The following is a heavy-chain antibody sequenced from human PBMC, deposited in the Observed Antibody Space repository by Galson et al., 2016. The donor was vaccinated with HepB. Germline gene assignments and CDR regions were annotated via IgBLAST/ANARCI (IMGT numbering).Heavy chain of an antibody. D-gene: IGHD2/OR15-2a*01. V-gene: IGHV4-59*01. J-gene: IGHJ6*03. CDR3: ARSLPTYFSYFYYMDV. Sequence: SETLSLTCTVSGGSMCSYYWSWIRQPPGKGLEWIGYFYHSGSTKYNPSLKSRVTMSEDSSRNQFSLKLKSVTAADTAVYYCARSLPTYFSYFYYMDVWGKGTTVTVSS. CDR2: FYHSGST. CDR1: GGSMCSYY.